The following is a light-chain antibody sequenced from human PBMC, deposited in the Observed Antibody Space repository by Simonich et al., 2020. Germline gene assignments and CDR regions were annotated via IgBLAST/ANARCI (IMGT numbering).Light chain of an antibody. CDR2: DAS. CDR1: QSVSSSY. CDR3: EQYCSSLMDT. V-gene: IGKV3D-20*01. J-gene: IGKJ2*01. Sequence: EIVLTQSPGTLSLSPGERATLSCRASQSVSSSYLAWYQQKPGLAPRLLLYDASSRATGIPARLRGSGSGTDFTLTISRLEPEDFAGYYCEQYCSSLMDTLGQGTKLEIK.